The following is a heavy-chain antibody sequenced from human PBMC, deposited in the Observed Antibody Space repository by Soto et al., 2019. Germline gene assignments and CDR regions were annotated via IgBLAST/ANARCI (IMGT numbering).Heavy chain of an antibody. Sequence: PXGSLRLTCVAAGFTLSDHRMNWVRLAPGKGLEWVSSISDIGTYIFYADSVKGRFTISRDNTKNSLYLQMDRLGAEDTALYYCARDLVEGALNGFDVWGQGSMVTVSS. V-gene: IGHV3-21*01. J-gene: IGHJ3*01. CDR3: ARDLVEGALNGFDV. D-gene: IGHD3-16*01. CDR2: ISDIGTYI. CDR1: GFTLSDHR.